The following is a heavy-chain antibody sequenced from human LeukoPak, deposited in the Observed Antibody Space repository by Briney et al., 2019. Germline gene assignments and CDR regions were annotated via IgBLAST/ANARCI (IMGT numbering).Heavy chain of an antibody. CDR2: INWNGGRT. J-gene: IGHJ4*02. CDR3: ARVNSDYYDSSGYYY. Sequence: GGSLRLSCAASGFTFVDYGMSWVRQAPGKGLEWVSGINWNGGRTGYADSVKGRFTISRDNAKNSLYLQMNNLRAEDTALYYCARVNSDYYDSSGYYYWGQGTLVTVSS. CDR1: GFTFVDYG. D-gene: IGHD3-22*01. V-gene: IGHV3-20*04.